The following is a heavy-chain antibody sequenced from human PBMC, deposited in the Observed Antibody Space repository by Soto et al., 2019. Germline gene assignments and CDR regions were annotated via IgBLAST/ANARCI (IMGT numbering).Heavy chain of an antibody. CDR2: IYYSGST. J-gene: IGHJ4*02. CDR1: GGSISSYY. CDR3: ARHNYGSGSTYFDY. D-gene: IGHD3-10*01. V-gene: IGHV4-59*08. Sequence: PSEMLSLPCTVSGGSISSYYWSWIRQPPGKGLEWIGYIYYSGSTNYNPSLKSRVTISVDTSKNQFSLKLNSMTAADTAVYYCARHNYGSGSTYFDYWGQGTLVTVSS.